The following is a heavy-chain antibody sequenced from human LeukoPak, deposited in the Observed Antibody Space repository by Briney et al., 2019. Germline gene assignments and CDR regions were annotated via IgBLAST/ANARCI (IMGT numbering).Heavy chain of an antibody. CDR2: IYSGGST. D-gene: IGHD3-9*01. V-gene: IGHV3-53*01. CDR1: GFTVSSNY. CDR3: ARAYDILTGLNY. J-gene: IGHJ4*02. Sequence: GGSLRLSCAASGFTVSSNYMSWVRQAPGTGLEWVSVIYSGGSTYYADSVKGRFTISRDNSKNTLYLQMNSLRAEDTAVYYCARAYDILTGLNYWGQGTLVTVSS.